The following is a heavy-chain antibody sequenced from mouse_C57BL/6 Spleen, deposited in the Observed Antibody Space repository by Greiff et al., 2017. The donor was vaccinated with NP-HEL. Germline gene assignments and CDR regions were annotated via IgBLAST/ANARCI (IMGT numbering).Heavy chain of an antibody. V-gene: IGHV5-15*01. D-gene: IGHD1-1*01. CDR2: ISNLAYSI. CDR3: ARDYYGSRAMDY. CDR1: GFTFSDYG. Sequence: EVKLMESGGGLVQPGGSLKLSCAASGFTFSDYGMAWVRQAPRKGLEWVAFISNLAYSIYSADTVTGRFTFSRENAKNTLYLEMSSLRSEYTAMNYCARDYYGSRAMDYWGQGTSVTVSS. J-gene: IGHJ4*01.